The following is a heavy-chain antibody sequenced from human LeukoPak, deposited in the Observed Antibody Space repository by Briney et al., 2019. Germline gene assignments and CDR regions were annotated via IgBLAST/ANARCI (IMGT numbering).Heavy chain of an antibody. Sequence: GGSLRLSCAASGFTFSSYAMSWVRQAPVKGLEWVSAISGSGGSTYYADSVKGRFTISRDNSKNTLYLQMNSLRAEDTAVYYCAKQSNLNMDRKIGNFFDYWGQGTLVTVSS. V-gene: IGHV3-23*01. CDR3: AKQSNLNMDRKIGNFFDY. CDR1: GFTFSSYA. D-gene: IGHD1-14*01. J-gene: IGHJ4*02. CDR2: ISGSGGST.